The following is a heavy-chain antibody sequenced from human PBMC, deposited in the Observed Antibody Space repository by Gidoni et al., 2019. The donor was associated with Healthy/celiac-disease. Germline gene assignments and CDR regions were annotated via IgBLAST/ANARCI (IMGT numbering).Heavy chain of an antibody. V-gene: IGHV3-30-3*01. J-gene: IGHJ3*02. Sequence: QVQLLESGAGGVQPGRSLRLSCAASGFPFSSYAMHWVRQAPGKGLEWVAVIAYDGSNKYYADSVTGRFTISRDNSKNTLYLQMNSLRAEDTAVYYCARDSRYYDILTGYYTDAFDIWGQGTMVTVSS. CDR3: ARDSRYYDILTGYYTDAFDI. D-gene: IGHD3-9*01. CDR1: GFPFSSYA. CDR2: IAYDGSNK.